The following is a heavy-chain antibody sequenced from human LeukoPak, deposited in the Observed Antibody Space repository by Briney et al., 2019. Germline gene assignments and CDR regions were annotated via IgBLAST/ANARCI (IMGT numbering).Heavy chain of an antibody. CDR2: IYPGDSDT. Sequence: GESLKISCKGSGYSFTSYWIGWVRQMPGKGLEWMGIIYPGDSDTRYSPSFQGQVTISADKSVSTAYLQWSSLKASDTAMYYCAGPSGGLIAADAFDIWGQGTMVTVSS. CDR1: GYSFTSYW. J-gene: IGHJ3*02. CDR3: AGPSGGLIAADAFDI. V-gene: IGHV5-51*01. D-gene: IGHD6-13*01.